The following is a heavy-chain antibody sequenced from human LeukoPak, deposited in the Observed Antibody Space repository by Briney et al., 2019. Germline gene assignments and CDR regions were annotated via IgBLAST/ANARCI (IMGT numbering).Heavy chain of an antibody. Sequence: ASVEVSCKASGYTFTSYYMHWVRQAPGQGLEWMGIINPSGGSTSYAQKFQGRVTMTRDTSTSTVYMELSSLRSEDTAVYYCATLGYCSNTSCPRWFDPWGQGTLVTVSS. CDR2: INPSGGST. CDR1: GYTFTSYY. D-gene: IGHD2-2*01. V-gene: IGHV1-46*01. CDR3: ATLGYCSNTSCPRWFDP. J-gene: IGHJ5*02.